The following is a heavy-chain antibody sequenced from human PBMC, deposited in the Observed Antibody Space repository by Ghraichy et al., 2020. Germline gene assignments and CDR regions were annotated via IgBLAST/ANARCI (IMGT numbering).Heavy chain of an antibody. J-gene: IGHJ6*02. CDR1: GFTFTGYS. CDR3: ARGSTVVRFFYYDGMDV. V-gene: IGHV3-48*02. D-gene: IGHD4-23*01. Sequence: GSLNISCVGSGFTFTGYSMNWVRQSPGKGLEWVSYITSSSRTISYADSVKGRFTISRDNAQNSLYLQMNSLRDEDTAVYYCARGSTVVRFFYYDGMDVWGQGTTVTVSS. CDR2: ITSSSRTI.